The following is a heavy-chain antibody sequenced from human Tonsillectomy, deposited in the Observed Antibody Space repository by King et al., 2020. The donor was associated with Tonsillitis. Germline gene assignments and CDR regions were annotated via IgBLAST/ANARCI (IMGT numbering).Heavy chain of an antibody. Sequence: QLQESGPGLVKPSQTLSLTCTVSGGSISSGSSYWSWIRQPAGKRLEWIGRIFSTVSVNYNPSLKSRVTISVDTSKNQFSLNLSSVTAADTAVYYCARDWDSSGYCTSPDAFDIWGQGTTVTVSS. CDR3: ARDWDSSGYCTSPDAFDI. CDR1: GGSISSGSSY. J-gene: IGHJ3*02. CDR2: IFSTVSV. D-gene: IGHD3-22*01. V-gene: IGHV4-61*02.